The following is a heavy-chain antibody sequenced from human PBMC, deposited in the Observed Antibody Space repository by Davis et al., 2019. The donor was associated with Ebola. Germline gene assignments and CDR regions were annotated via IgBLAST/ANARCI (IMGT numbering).Heavy chain of an antibody. CDR2: VSGSGSIT. Sequence: PGGSLRLSCAASGFTFSSYHMNWVRQTPGKGLEWVSSVSGSGSITHDADSVKGRFTISRDNSKNTVYLHMSSLRAEDTAVYYCAKPTWQDFGGFDVWGQGTMVTVSS. CDR1: GFTFSSYH. CDR3: AKPTWQDFGGFDV. D-gene: IGHD4/OR15-4a*01. V-gene: IGHV3-23*01. J-gene: IGHJ3*01.